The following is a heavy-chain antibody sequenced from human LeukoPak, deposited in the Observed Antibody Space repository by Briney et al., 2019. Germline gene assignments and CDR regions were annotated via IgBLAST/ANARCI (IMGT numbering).Heavy chain of an antibody. D-gene: IGHD6-13*01. J-gene: IGHJ4*02. CDR2: ISDSSSTI. CDR3: ARDLTSSWYGFDY. V-gene: IGHV3-48*01. Sequence: GGSLRLSCAASGFTFDDYGMSWVRRVPGKGLEWVSYISDSSSTIYYADSVKGRFAISRDNAKNSLYLQMHTLRAEDTAVYYCARDLTSSWYGFDYWGQGTLVTVSS. CDR1: GFTFDDYG.